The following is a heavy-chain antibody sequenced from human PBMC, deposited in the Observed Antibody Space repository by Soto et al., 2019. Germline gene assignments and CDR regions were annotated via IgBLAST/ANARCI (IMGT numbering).Heavy chain of an antibody. CDR2: VNPKSGNT. CDR1: GYSFSTYD. D-gene: IGHD2-2*02. J-gene: IGHJ5*01. V-gene: IGHV1-8*01. Sequence: QVQLVQSGAEVKKPGASVKVSCKASGYSFSTYDINWVRQAAGQGLEWMGWVNPKSGNTDYAQRFRGRVTMTSNTSITTAYMELCAVTPEDTAVYYCARRSCDSTSCNTDWFHPWGQGALVTVSS. CDR3: ARRSCDSTSCNTDWFHP.